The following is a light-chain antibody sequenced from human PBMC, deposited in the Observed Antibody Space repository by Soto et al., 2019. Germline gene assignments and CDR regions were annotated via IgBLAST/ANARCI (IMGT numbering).Light chain of an antibody. J-gene: IGLJ1*01. CDR3: SSYTSSSTLV. V-gene: IGLV2-14*01. CDR1: SSDVGGYNY. Sequence: QSALTQPASMSGSPGQSITISCTGTSSDVGGYNYVSWYQQHPGKAPKLMIYDVSNRPSGVSNRFSGSKSGNTASLTISGLQAEDEADYYCSSYTSSSTLVFGTVTKLTVL. CDR2: DVS.